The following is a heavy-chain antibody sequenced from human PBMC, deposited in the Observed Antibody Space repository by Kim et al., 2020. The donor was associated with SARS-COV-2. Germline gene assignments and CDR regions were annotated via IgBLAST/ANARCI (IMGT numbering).Heavy chain of an antibody. Sequence: SETLSLTCAVYGGSFSGYYWSWIRQPPGKGLEWIGEINHSGSTNYNPSLKSRVTISVDTSKNQFSLKLSSVTAADTAVYYCARGVNSGYDPLDYWGQGTLVTVSS. CDR3: ARGVNSGYDPLDY. CDR2: INHSGST. D-gene: IGHD5-12*01. J-gene: IGHJ4*02. V-gene: IGHV4-34*01. CDR1: GGSFSGYY.